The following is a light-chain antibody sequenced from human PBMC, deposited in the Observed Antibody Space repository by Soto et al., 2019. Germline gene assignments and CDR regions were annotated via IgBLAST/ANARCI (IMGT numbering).Light chain of an antibody. CDR2: AAS. CDR3: QQYGNSRWT. Sequence: EIVVTQSPGTLSLAPGERATLSCRASQSVSSRYLAWYQQKPGQAPILLISAASTSATAIPDTFSGSESGTDFTLTNSTVEPEDCAEYYYQQYGNSRWTFGQGTKVEIK. V-gene: IGKV3-20*01. CDR1: QSVSSRY. J-gene: IGKJ1*01.